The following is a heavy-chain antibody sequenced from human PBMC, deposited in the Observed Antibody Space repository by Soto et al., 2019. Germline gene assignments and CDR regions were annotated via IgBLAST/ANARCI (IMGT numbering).Heavy chain of an antibody. CDR3: ARDQPSYSGSYQAGRQDY. Sequence: EVQLVESGGGLVQPGGSLRLSCAASGFTFSSYSMNWVRQAPGKGLEWVSYISSSSSTIYYADSVKGRFTISRDNAKNSLYVEMNSLRAEDTAVYYCARDQPSYSGSYQAGRQDYWGQGTLVTVSS. V-gene: IGHV3-48*01. CDR2: ISSSSSTI. D-gene: IGHD1-26*01. CDR1: GFTFSSYS. J-gene: IGHJ4*02.